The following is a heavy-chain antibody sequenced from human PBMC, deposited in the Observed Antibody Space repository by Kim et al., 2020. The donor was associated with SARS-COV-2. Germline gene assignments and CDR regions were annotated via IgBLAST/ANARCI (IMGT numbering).Heavy chain of an antibody. CDR1: GFTFSSYS. CDR3: ARSDHYGSGSMNY. V-gene: IGHV3-21*04. D-gene: IGHD3-10*01. CDR2: ISSSSSYI. Sequence: GGSLRLSCAASGFTFSSYSMNWVRQAPGKGLEWVSSISSSSSYIYYADSVKGRFTISRDNAKNSLYLQMNSQRAEDTAVYYCARSDHYGSGSMNYWGQGTLVTVSS. J-gene: IGHJ4*02.